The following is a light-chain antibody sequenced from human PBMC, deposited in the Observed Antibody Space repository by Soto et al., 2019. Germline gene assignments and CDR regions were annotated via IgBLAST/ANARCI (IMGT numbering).Light chain of an antibody. J-gene: IGKJ1*01. CDR2: WAS. CDR3: QQYYRPWT. CDR1: QSVLYTSNNKNY. V-gene: IGKV4-1*01. Sequence: DIVMTQSPDSLAVSLGERATINCKSSQSVLYTSNNKNYLSWYQQKPGQPHKLLFYWASTRESGVTDRFSGGGSGTDFTLTISSLQAEDGAVYYCQQYYRPWTFGQGTKVEIK.